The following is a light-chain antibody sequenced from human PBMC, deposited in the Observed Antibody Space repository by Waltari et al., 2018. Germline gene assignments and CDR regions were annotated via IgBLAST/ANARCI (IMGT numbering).Light chain of an antibody. CDR2: GKT. CDR1: SLRTYY. CDR3: TSRDISGDVV. V-gene: IGLV3-19*01. Sequence: SSELTQDPAVSVALGQTVRITCQGDSLRTYYGSWCPQKPGQAPGLVIYGKTNRPSGIPDRFSASSSGKTASLTITGAQVEDEAHYYCTSRDISGDVVFGGGTKLTVL. J-gene: IGLJ2*01.